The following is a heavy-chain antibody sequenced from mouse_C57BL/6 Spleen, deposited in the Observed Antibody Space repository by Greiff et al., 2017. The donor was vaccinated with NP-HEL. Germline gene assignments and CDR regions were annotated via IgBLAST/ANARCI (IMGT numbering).Heavy chain of an antibody. V-gene: IGHV1-80*01. CDR2: IYPGDGDT. CDR1: GYAFSSYW. D-gene: IGHD1-1*01. CDR3: ASGSSSYAMDY. J-gene: IGHJ4*01. Sequence: VKLMESGAELVKPGASVKISCKASGYAFSSYWMNWVKQRPGKGLEWIGQIYPGDGDTNYNGKFKGKATLTADKSSSTAYMQLSSLTSEDSAVYFCASGSSSYAMDYWGQGTSVTVSS.